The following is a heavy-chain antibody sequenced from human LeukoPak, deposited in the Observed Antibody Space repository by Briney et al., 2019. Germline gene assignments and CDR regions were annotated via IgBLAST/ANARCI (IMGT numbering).Heavy chain of an antibody. CDR3: TKAGYCSSTGCYLGTQRDAFDI. Sequence: GGSLRLSCAASGFTFSGSAMHWVRQASGKGLEWVGRIRSKANSYATAYAASVKGRFTISRDDSKNTAYLQMNSLKTEDTAVYYCTKAGYCSSTGCYLGTQRDAFDIWGQGTMVTVSS. D-gene: IGHD2-2*01. V-gene: IGHV3-73*01. CDR1: GFTFSGSA. CDR2: IRSKANSYAT. J-gene: IGHJ3*02.